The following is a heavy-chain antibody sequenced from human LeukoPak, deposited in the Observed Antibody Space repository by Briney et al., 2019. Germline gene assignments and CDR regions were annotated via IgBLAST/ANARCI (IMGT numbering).Heavy chain of an antibody. CDR3: ARGRYYYGSGSPSDY. D-gene: IGHD3-10*01. CDR2: IIPIFGTA. V-gene: IGHV1-69*01. CDR1: GGTFSSYA. J-gene: IGHJ4*02. Sequence: ASVKVSCKASGGTFSSYAISWVRQAPGQGLEWMGGIIPIFGTANYAQKFQGRVTITADESTSTAYMELSSLRSEDTAVYYCARGRYYYGSGSPSDYWGQGTLVTVSS.